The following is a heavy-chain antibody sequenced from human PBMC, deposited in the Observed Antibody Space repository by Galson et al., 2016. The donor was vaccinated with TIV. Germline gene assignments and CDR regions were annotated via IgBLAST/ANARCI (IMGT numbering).Heavy chain of an antibody. CDR2: VIGVFGIA. CDR1: GLTFSGSA. D-gene: IGHD5-12*01. CDR3: ARHSGYHLNGGWLEN. J-gene: IGHJ4*02. Sequence: SVKVSCKASGLTFSGSAISWVRQAPGQGLEWMGGVIGVFGIANYAQKFQGRVTITSDKSTTTAYMELSSLRSEDTAVYFCARHSGYHLNGGWLENWGQGTLVTVSS. V-gene: IGHV1-69*10.